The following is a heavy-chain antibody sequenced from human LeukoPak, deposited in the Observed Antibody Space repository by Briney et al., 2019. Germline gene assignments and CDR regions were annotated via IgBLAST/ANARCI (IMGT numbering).Heavy chain of an antibody. CDR1: GFTFSDYA. D-gene: IGHD5-18*01. CDR2: ISGSAGST. V-gene: IGHV3-23*01. CDR3: AKDRGFKYGYGFDY. J-gene: IGHJ4*02. Sequence: GGSLRLSCAASGFTFSDYAMSWVRQTPGWGLEWVSTISGSAGSTHNADSVKGRFTISRDNSKNTLYLHVSSLRVEDTAVYYCAKDRGFKYGYGFDYWGQGNLVTVSS.